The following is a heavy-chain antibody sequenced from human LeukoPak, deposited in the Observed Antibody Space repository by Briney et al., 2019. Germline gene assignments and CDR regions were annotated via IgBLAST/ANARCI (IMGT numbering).Heavy chain of an antibody. CDR2: ISAYNGNT. CDR1: GYTFTSYG. D-gene: IGHD2-15*01. J-gene: IGHJ6*02. CDR3: ARLFSIYCSGGSCYYYYGMDV. Sequence: ASVKVSCKASGYTFTSYGISWVRQAPGQGLEWMGWISAYNGNTNYAQKLQGRGTMTTDTSTSTAYMELRSLRSDDTAVYYCARLFSIYCSGGSCYYYYGMDVWGQGTTVTVSS. V-gene: IGHV1-18*01.